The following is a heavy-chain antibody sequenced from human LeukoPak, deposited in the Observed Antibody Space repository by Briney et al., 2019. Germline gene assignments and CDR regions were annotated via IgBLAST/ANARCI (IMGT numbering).Heavy chain of an antibody. D-gene: IGHD1-14*01. CDR1: GFTFSSYS. V-gene: IGHV3-21*04. Sequence: PGGSLRLSCAASGFTFSSYSMNWVRQAPGKGLEWVSSISSSSSYIYYADSVKGRFTISRDNSRNTLYLQMNSLRAEDTALYYCAKSQSSDSLRNFDFWGQGTLVTVSS. CDR2: ISSSSSYI. J-gene: IGHJ4*02. CDR3: AKSQSSDSLRNFDF.